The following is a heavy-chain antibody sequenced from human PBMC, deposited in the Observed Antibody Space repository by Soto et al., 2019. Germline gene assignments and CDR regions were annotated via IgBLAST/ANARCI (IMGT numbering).Heavy chain of an antibody. CDR3: ARIHGYSSSWDTWYFDL. V-gene: IGHV2-26*01. Sequence: QVTLKESGPVLVKPTETLTLTCTVSGFSLSNARMGVSWIRQPPGKALEWLAHIFSNDEKSYITSLKSRLTISKDTSKSQVVLTVTNMDPVDTATYYCARIHGYSSSWDTWYFDLWGRGTLVTVSS. J-gene: IGHJ2*01. CDR1: GFSLSNARMG. CDR2: IFSNDEK. D-gene: IGHD6-13*01.